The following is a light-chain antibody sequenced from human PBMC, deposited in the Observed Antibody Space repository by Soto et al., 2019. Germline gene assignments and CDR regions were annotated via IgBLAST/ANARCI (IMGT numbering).Light chain of an antibody. CDR1: ISDIVSYDY. V-gene: IGLV2-14*01. Sequence: QSFRDQPASVSGSPGQSIPISCTGTISDIVSYDYVSWYQQHPGKAPNLIIYEVTDRPSGVSNRFSGSKSGNTASLTISGLQAEDQADYCCRSFTSTSTRLFGSGTKVTVL. CDR2: EVT. CDR3: RSFTSTSTRL. J-gene: IGLJ1*01.